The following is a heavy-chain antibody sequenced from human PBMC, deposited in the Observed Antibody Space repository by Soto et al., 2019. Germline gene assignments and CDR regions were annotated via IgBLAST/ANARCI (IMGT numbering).Heavy chain of an antibody. J-gene: IGHJ1*01. CDR2: IIPILGIA. V-gene: IGHV1-69*02. Sequence: SVKVSCKASGGTFSSYTISWVRQAPGQGLEWMGRIIPILGIANYAQKFQGRVTITADKSTSTAYMELSSLRSEDTAVYYCARGSLSAAEYFQHWGQGTLVTVSS. CDR3: ARGSLSAAEYFQH. CDR1: GGTFSSYT. D-gene: IGHD3-16*02.